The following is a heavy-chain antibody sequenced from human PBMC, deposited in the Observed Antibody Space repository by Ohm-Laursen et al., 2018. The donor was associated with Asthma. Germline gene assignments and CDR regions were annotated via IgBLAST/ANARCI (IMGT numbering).Heavy chain of an antibody. Sequence: SLRLSCAASGFTFRSYAMHWVRQAPGKGLEWVAVGGSYYDGGLKYYADSVNGRFTISRDNSKNTLYLQMNSLRAEDTAVYYCAKDFNTMVRDFDIWGQGTMVTVSS. J-gene: IGHJ3*02. V-gene: IGHV3-30-3*01. D-gene: IGHD3-10*01. CDR2: GGSYYDGGLK. CDR1: GFTFRSYA. CDR3: AKDFNTMVRDFDI.